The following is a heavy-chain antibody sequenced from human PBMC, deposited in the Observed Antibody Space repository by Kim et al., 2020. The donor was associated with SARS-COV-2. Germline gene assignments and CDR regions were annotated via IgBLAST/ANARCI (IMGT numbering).Heavy chain of an antibody. CDR2: INHSGST. J-gene: IGHJ5*02. Sequence: SETLSLTCAVYGGSFSGYYWSWIRQPPGKGLEWIGEINHSGSTNYNPSLKSRVTISVDTSKNQFSLKLSSVTAADTAVYYCASDYRGSTPWGQGTLVTVSS. CDR1: GGSFSGYY. CDR3: ASDYRGSTP. D-gene: IGHD4-4*01. V-gene: IGHV4-34*01.